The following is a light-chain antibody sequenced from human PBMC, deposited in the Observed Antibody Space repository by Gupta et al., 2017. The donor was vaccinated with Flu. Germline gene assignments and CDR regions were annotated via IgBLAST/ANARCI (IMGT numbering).Light chain of an antibody. CDR1: QSVSSY. J-gene: IGKJ1*01. V-gene: IGKV3-11*01. Sequence: EIVLTQPPATLSLSPGEIATLSCRASQSVSSYLAWYQQNPGQAPRRLIYDAANRATGSPARLRGSGSGTDFTRTISSLEPEDVAGYSCQQRSNGPQTFGQGTRVE. CDR3: QQRSNGPQT. CDR2: DAA.